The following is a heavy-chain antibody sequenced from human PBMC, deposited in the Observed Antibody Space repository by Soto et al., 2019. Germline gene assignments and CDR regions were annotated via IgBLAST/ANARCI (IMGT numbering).Heavy chain of an antibody. J-gene: IGHJ3*02. Sequence: ASVNVSCKASGYTFTSYGISWVRQAPGQGLEWMGWISAYNGNTNYAQKLQGRVTMTTDTSTSTAYMELRSLRSDDTAVYYCASSVSGVTDAFDIWGQGTMVTVSS. CDR1: GYTFTSYG. V-gene: IGHV1-18*01. CDR3: ASSVSGVTDAFDI. D-gene: IGHD4-4*01. CDR2: ISAYNGNT.